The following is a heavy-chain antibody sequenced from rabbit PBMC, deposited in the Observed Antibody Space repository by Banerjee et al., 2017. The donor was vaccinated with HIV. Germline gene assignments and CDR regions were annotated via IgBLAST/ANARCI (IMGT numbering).Heavy chain of an antibody. CDR1: GIDFSRYYY. J-gene: IGHJ4*01. CDR3: ARDLAGVIGWNFNL. Sequence: QQQLEESGGGLVKPEGSLTLSCTISGIDFSRYYYMCWVRQAPGKGLEWIACIYTGSSGNTHYASWAKGRFTISKTSSTAVTLQMTSLTAADTATYFCARDLAGVIGWNFNLWGPGTLVTVS. V-gene: IGHV1S45*01. D-gene: IGHD4-1*01. CDR2: IYTGSSGNT.